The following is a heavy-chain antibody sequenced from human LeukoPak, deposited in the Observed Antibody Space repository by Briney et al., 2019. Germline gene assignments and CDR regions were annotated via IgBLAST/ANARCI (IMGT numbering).Heavy chain of an antibody. V-gene: IGHV4-34*01. CDR1: GGSFSGYY. CDR2: INHSGST. J-gene: IGHJ3*02. Sequence: SETLSLTCAVYGGSFSGYYWSWIRQPSGKGLEWIGEINHSGSTNYNPSLKSRVTISVDTSKNQFSLKLSSVTAADTAVYYCARGPLYGDYIDAFDIWGQGTMVTVSS. CDR3: ARGPLYGDYIDAFDI. D-gene: IGHD4-17*01.